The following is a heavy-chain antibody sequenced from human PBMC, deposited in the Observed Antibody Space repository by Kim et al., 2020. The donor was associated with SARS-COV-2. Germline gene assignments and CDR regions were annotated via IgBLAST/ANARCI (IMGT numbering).Heavy chain of an antibody. D-gene: IGHD3-10*01. V-gene: IGHV4-31*02. J-gene: IGHJ4*02. Sequence: LKSRVTISVDTSKNQFSLKLSSVTAADTAVYYCAREFVGSGSYGPPHFDYWGQGTLVTVSS. CDR3: AREFVGSGSYGPPHFDY.